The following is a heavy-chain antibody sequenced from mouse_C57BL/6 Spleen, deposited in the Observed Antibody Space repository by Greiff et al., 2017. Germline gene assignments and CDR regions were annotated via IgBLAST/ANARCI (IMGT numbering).Heavy chain of an antibody. V-gene: IGHV3-6*01. J-gene: IGHJ4*01. CDR3: ANDYYEAMDY. Sequence: EVQLQESGPGLVQPSQSLSLTCSVTGYSITSGYYWYWIRQVPGNKLEWMGYTSYDCSNNYNPSNKNRISITRYTSEKQCILKLNSVTTEDTATYDGANDYYEAMDYWGQGTSVTVSS. CDR1: GYSITSGYY. D-gene: IGHD1-1*01. CDR2: TSYDCSN.